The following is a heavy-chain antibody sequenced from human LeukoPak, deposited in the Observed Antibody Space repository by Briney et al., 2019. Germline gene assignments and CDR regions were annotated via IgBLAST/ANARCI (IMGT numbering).Heavy chain of an antibody. Sequence: GGSLRLSCAASGFTFSSYAMHWVRQAPGKGLEWVAVISYDGSNKYYADPVKGRFTISRDNSKNTLYLQMNSLRAEDTAVYYCARSPSYYDFWSGSHYYGMDVWGQGTTVTVSS. V-gene: IGHV3-30*04. CDR3: ARSPSYYDFWSGSHYYGMDV. J-gene: IGHJ6*02. D-gene: IGHD3-3*01. CDR2: ISYDGSNK. CDR1: GFTFSSYA.